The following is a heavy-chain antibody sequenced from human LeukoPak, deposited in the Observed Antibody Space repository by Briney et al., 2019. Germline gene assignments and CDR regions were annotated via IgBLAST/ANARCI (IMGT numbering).Heavy chain of an antibody. V-gene: IGHV1-18*01. J-gene: IGHJ6*02. CDR3: ARGYYDSGGYYYYYYGMDV. D-gene: IGHD3-22*01. CDR2: ISGYKGNT. CDR1: GYTFTSYG. Sequence: ASVKVSCKASGYTFTSYGISWVRQAPGQGLEWMGWISGYKGNTNYAQKLQGRVTMTTDTSTSTACMELRSLRSDDTAVYHCARGYYDSGGYYYYYYGMDVWGQGTTVTVSS.